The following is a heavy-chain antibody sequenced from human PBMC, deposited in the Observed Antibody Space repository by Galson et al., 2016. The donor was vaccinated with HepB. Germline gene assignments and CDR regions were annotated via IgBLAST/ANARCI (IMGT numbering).Heavy chain of an antibody. CDR3: AGRVYGGYSR. CDR1: NASFKSYF. J-gene: IGHJ1*01. V-gene: IGHV4-34*12. D-gene: IGHD5-12*01. Sequence: ETLSLTCTVYNASFKSYFWSWIRQPPGKGLEWIGEIVHNGKANYNPSLQSRVTMSVDTSRSQFSLKLTPMPAADTSVYYCAGRVYGGYSRWGQGTLVTVSS. CDR2: IVHNGKA.